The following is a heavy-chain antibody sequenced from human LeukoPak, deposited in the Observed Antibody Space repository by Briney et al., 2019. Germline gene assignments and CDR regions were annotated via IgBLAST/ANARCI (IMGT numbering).Heavy chain of an antibody. CDR1: GGSISSSSYY. D-gene: IGHD3-3*01. V-gene: IGHV4-39*01. CDR2: IYYSGST. CDR3: ARGRPYYDFWSGYYYFDY. J-gene: IGHJ4*02. Sequence: SETLSLTCTVSGGSISSSSYYWGWIRQPPGKGLEWIGSIYYSGSTYYNPSLKSRVTISVDTSKNQFSLKLSSVTAADTAVYYCARGRPYYDFWSGYYYFDYWGQGTLVTVSS.